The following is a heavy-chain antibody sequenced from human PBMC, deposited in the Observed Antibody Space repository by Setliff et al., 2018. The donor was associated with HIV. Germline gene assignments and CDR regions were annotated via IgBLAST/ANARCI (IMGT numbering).Heavy chain of an antibody. J-gene: IGHJ6*02. CDR2: ISAYNGNT. Sequence: ASVKVSCKASGYTFTSYGISWVRQAPGQGLEWMGGISAYNGNTNYAQKLQGRVTMTTDTSTSTAYMELRSLRSDDTAVYYCAREGGFGGVITLSYYYYYGMDVWGQGTTVTVSS. CDR3: AREGGFGGVITLSYYYYYGMDV. D-gene: IGHD3-16*01. V-gene: IGHV1-18*01. CDR1: GYTFTSYG.